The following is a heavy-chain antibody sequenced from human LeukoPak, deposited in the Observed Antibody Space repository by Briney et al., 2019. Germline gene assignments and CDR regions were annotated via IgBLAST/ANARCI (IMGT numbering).Heavy chain of an antibody. CDR3: ARDMTAHSSAVSGVPGDY. Sequence: GGSRKLSFPPSGFTFVDNAMHWFRQPPGKVLSGFPLINWDGSLIYYGDSVRGRFTISRDNSKNSLFLQMHSLRAEDSAFYYCARDMTAHSSAVSGVPGDYWGQGTLVTVSS. CDR2: INWDGSLI. J-gene: IGHJ4*02. CDR1: GFTFVDNA. V-gene: IGHV3-43D*03. D-gene: IGHD2-21*02.